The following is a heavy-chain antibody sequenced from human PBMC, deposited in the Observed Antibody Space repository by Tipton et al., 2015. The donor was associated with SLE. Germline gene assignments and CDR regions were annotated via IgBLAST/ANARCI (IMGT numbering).Heavy chain of an antibody. V-gene: IGHV3-15*01. CDR3: TNSPSGSSDDY. Sequence: SLRLSCAAFGFTFSDDWMTWVRQAPGKGLEWVGRIKSETDGGTTDYGEPAKGRFTISRDDSKNTLYLQMNGLETEDTAVYYCTNSPSGSSDDYWGQGTLVIVSS. D-gene: IGHD1-26*01. J-gene: IGHJ4*02. CDR2: IKSETDGGTT. CDR1: GFTFSDDW.